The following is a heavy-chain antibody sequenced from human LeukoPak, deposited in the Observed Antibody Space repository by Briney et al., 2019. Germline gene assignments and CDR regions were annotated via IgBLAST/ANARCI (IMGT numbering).Heavy chain of an antibody. CDR1: GGSFSNYY. Sequence: SETLSLTCAVYGGSFSNYYWSWIRQPPGKGLEWIGEINHSGSTNYNPSLKSRVTISLDTSKSQFSLKVRYVTAADTAVYYCARGLNDSWTGENYWGQGTLVTVSS. CDR3: ARGLNDSWTGENY. D-gene: IGHD3-3*01. CDR2: INHSGST. J-gene: IGHJ4*02. V-gene: IGHV4-34*01.